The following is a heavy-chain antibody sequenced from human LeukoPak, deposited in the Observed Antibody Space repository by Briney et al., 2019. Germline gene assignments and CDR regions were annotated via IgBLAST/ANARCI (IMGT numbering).Heavy chain of an antibody. J-gene: IGHJ4*02. CDR3: ARRDSYSSGYYYFDY. Sequence: PSETLSLTCTVSGGSISSSRDYWAWLRQPPGTGLEWLANIYYSGSTYYSPSLKSRVTISVDTSKNQFSLKLSSVTAADTAVYYCARRDSYSSGYYYFDYWGQGTLVTVSS. CDR2: IYYSGST. D-gene: IGHD3-22*01. CDR1: GGSISSSRDY. V-gene: IGHV4-39*01.